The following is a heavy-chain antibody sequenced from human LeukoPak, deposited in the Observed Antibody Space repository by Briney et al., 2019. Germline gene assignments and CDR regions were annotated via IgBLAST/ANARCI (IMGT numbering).Heavy chain of an antibody. J-gene: IGHJ4*02. D-gene: IGHD4-17*01. V-gene: IGHV4-34*01. CDR1: GGSFSGYY. Sequence: SSETLSLTCGVYGGSFSGYYWSWIRQPPGKGLEWVGEINHSESTNYNPSLKSRVTISLDTSKSQFFLKLSSVTAADTAVYYCARDLDMTTVTWDYWGQGTLVTVSS. CDR2: INHSEST. CDR3: ARDLDMTTVTWDY.